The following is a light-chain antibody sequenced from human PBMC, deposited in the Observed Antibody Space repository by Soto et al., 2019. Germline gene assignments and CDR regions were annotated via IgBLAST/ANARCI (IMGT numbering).Light chain of an antibody. CDR1: SSNIGNNY. CDR2: ENN. Sequence: QSVLTQPPSVSAAPGQQVTISCSGSSSNIGNNYVSWYQQFPGAAPKLLIQENNRRPSGIPDRFSGSKSGTSATLGITGLQTGDEAAYYCATWDSGLSAVVFGGGTQLTVL. CDR3: ATWDSGLSAVV. J-gene: IGLJ7*01. V-gene: IGLV1-51*02.